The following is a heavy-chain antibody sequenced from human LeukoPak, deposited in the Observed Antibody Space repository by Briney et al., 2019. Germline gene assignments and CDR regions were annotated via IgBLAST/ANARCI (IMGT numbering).Heavy chain of an antibody. CDR1: QFTFSSYW. V-gene: IGHV3-7*01. J-gene: IGHJ4*02. CDR2: IKQDGSET. Sequence: GSLRLSFAASQFTFSSYWMSWVRPAPGKGLEGVANIKQDGSETYYVDSLKGRFTISRDNAKNSLYLQMNSLRAEDTAVYYCARTRPLNYYDSSGYFDYWGQGTLVTVSS. D-gene: IGHD3-22*01. CDR3: ARTRPLNYYDSSGYFDY.